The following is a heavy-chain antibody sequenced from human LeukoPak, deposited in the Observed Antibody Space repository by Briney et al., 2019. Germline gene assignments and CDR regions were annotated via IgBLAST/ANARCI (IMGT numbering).Heavy chain of an antibody. D-gene: IGHD4-23*01. Sequence: PGRSLRLSCAASGFTFSSYAMHWVRQAPGKGLEWVAVISYDGSNKYYADSVKGRFTISRDNSKNTLYLQMNSLRAEDTAVYYCARAVALYYGMDVWGQGTTVTVSS. CDR3: ARAVALYYGMDV. J-gene: IGHJ6*02. CDR1: GFTFSSYA. V-gene: IGHV3-30-3*01. CDR2: ISYDGSNK.